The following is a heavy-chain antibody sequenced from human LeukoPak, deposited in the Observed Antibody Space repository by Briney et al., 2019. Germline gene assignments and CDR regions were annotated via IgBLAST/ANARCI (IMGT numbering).Heavy chain of an antibody. D-gene: IGHD5-12*01. V-gene: IGHV3-7*01. J-gene: IGHJ4*02. CDR3: ARKQFGYEVGSDY. CDR2: INQDGSEK. CDR1: GFTFSSYW. Sequence: GGSLRLACAASGFTFSSYWMSWVRQAPGKGLEWVANINQDGSEKYYVDSVKGRFTISRDNAKNSLYLQMNSLRAEDTAVYYCARKQFGYEVGSDYWGQGTLVTVSS.